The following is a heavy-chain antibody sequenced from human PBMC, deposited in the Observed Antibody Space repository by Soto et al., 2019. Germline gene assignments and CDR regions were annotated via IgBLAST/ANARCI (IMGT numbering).Heavy chain of an antibody. CDR2: VYYTGST. V-gene: IGHV4-59*08. D-gene: IGHD3-9*01. CDR3: ARTVLGPDLLADSFVDYYYYMAV. Sequence: SETLSLTCTVSGGSISNFYWSWIRQPPGKGLEWIGYVYYTGSTSYNPSLKRRVTFSADSSRGQFSLRLNSVTAADTAVYYCARTVLGPDLLADSFVDYYYYMAVWGQGTTVTV. CDR1: GGSISNFY. J-gene: IGHJ6*03.